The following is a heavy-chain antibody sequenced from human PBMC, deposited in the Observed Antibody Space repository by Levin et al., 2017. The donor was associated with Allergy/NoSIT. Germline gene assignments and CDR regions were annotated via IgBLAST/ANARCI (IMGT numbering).Heavy chain of an antibody. J-gene: IGHJ3*02. CDR3: TISEVTGAFDI. V-gene: IGHV3-49*03. Sequence: GGSLRLSCTASGFTFGDYAMSWFRQAPGKGLEWVGFIRSKAYGGTTEYAASVKGRFTISRDDSKSIAYLQMNSLKTEDTAVYYCTISEVTGAFDIWGQGTMVTVSS. CDR1: GFTFGDYA. CDR2: IRSKAYGGTT. D-gene: IGHD2-21*02.